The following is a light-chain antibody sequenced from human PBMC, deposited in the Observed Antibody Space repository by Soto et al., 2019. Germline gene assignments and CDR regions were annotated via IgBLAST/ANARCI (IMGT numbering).Light chain of an antibody. J-gene: IGLJ1*01. V-gene: IGLV1-40*01. CDR2: GNT. CDR1: SSDIGAGYD. Sequence: QSVLTQPPSVSGAPGQRVTISCTGSSSDIGAGYDVHWYQHLPGTAPKLLIYGNTNRPSGVPDRFSGSKSGTSASLAITGLQAEDDADYYCQSYDSNPRALFVFGTGTEVTVL. CDR3: QSYDSNPRALFV.